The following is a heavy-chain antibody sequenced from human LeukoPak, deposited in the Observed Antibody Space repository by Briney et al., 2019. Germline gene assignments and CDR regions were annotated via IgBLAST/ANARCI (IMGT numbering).Heavy chain of an antibody. CDR3: AKDVGGTYSLAPGGNLDY. CDR2: ISGSGATT. CDR1: EFTFSSYA. Sequence: GGSLRLSCAASEFTFSSYAMNWVRQAPGKGLEWLSAISGSGATTCYADSVKGRFTISRDNSKNTLYLQMNSLRAEDTAIYYCAKDVGGTYSLAPGGNLDYWGQGTLVTVSS. J-gene: IGHJ4*02. V-gene: IGHV3-23*01. D-gene: IGHD1-26*01.